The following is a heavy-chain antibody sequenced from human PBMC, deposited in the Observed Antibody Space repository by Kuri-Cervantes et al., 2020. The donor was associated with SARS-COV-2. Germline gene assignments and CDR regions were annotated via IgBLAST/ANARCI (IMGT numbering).Heavy chain of an antibody. CDR2: ISSSSSYI. CDR3: ARDLGIMITFGGVIGY. Sequence: GESLKISCAASGFTFSSYSMNWVRQAPGKGLEWVSSISSSSSYIYYADSVKGRFTISRDNAKNSLYLQMNSLRAEDTAVYYCARDLGIMITFGGVIGYWGQGTLVTVSS. CDR1: GFTFSSYS. J-gene: IGHJ4*02. V-gene: IGHV3-21*01. D-gene: IGHD3-16*01.